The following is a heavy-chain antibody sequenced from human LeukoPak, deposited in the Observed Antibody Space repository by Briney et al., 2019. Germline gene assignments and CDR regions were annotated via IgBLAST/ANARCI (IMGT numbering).Heavy chain of an antibody. CDR1: RITFRSFS. CDR2: IRFDGSTK. V-gene: IGHV3-30*02. Sequence: QPGGSRRLSCVASRITFRSFSMHWVRPAPGKGREWLAFIRFDGSTKYYADSVKGRFTVSRHNSKSTMYLQMTSLIAEATAVYYCAQSDFWGQGTLVTVSS. J-gene: IGHJ4*02. CDR3: AQSDF.